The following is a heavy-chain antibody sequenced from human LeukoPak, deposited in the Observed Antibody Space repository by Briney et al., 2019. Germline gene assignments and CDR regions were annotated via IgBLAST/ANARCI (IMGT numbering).Heavy chain of an antibody. CDR2: IYHSGST. CDR3: ARARSITMVRGDSDY. J-gene: IGHJ4*02. D-gene: IGHD3-10*01. CDR1: GYSISSGYY. Sequence: PSETLSLTCTVSGYSISSGYYWAWIRQPPGKGLEWIGSIYHSGSTYYNPSLKSRVTISVDTSKNQFSLKLSSVTAADTAVYYCARARSITMVRGDSDYWGQGTLVTVSS. V-gene: IGHV4-38-2*02.